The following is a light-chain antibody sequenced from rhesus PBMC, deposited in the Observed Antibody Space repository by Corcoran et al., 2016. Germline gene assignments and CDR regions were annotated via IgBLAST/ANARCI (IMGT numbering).Light chain of an antibody. CDR2: KAS. V-gene: IGKV1-22*01. Sequence: DIQMTQSPSSLSASVGDTVTITCRASQSISTWLAWYQQKPGKAPNLLINKASTLQSGVPSRFSGSGSGTDFTLPISSLQSEDFSTYYCPQYSSSPLFTFGPGTKLDIK. J-gene: IGKJ3*01. CDR1: QSISTW. CDR3: PQYSSSPLFT.